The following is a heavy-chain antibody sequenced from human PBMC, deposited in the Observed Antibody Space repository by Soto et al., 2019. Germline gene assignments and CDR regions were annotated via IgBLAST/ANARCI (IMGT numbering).Heavy chain of an antibody. J-gene: IGHJ4*02. CDR3: ARDRITMVRGASDY. CDR1: GYTFTSYA. D-gene: IGHD3-10*01. V-gene: IGHV1-3*01. Sequence: ASVKVSCKASGYTFTSYAMHWVRQAPGQRLEWMGWINAGNGNTKYSQKFQGRVTITRDTSASTAYMELSSLRSEGTAVYYCARDRITMVRGASDYWGQGTLVTVSS. CDR2: INAGNGNT.